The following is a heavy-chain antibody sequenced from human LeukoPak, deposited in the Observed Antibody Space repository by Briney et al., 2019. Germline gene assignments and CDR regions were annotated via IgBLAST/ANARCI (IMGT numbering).Heavy chain of an antibody. V-gene: IGHV1-18*01. CDR3: ARAIVVVPAASDY. J-gene: IGHJ4*02. CDR1: GYTFTSYD. Sequence: ASVKVSCKASGYTFTSYDINWVRQATGQGLEWMGWISAYNGNTNYAQKLQGRVTMTTDTSTSTAYMELRSLRSDDTAVYYCARAIVVVPAASDYWGQGTLVTVSS. D-gene: IGHD2-2*01. CDR2: ISAYNGNT.